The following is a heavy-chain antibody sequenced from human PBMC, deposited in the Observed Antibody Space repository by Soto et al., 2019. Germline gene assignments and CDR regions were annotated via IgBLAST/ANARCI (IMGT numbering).Heavy chain of an antibody. CDR1: GFTFSGYA. D-gene: IGHD3-9*01. CDR3: AKDVHYDILTGIEYFHH. CDR2: ISGSAAST. Sequence: EVQLLGSGGGLVQPGGSLRLSCAASGFTFSGYAMSWVRQAPGKGLEWVSGISGSAASTNYADSVKGRFTISRDNSKSTLYLQMNSLRAEETAVYYCAKDVHYDILTGIEYFHHWAQGTLVTVSS. J-gene: IGHJ1*01. V-gene: IGHV3-23*01.